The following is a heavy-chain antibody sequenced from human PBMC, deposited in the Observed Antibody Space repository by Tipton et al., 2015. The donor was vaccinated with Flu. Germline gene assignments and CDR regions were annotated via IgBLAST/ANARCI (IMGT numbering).Heavy chain of an antibody. J-gene: IGHJ5*02. CDR1: GGSISSNY. Sequence: LSLTCTVSGGSISSNYMSWVRQAPGKGLEWVSVIYSDGNTYYVDSVKGRFTVSRDNSKNILSLQMNSLRAEDTAVYYCVRGQGANPWGQGTLVTVSS. CDR3: VRGQGANP. V-gene: IGHV3-53*01. CDR2: IYSDGNT.